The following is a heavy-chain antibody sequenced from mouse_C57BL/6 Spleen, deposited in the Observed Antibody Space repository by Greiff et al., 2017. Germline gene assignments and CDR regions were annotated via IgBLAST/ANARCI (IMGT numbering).Heavy chain of an antibody. Sequence: QVQLQQPGAELVMPGASVKLSCKASGYTFTSYWMHWVKQRPGQGLEWIGEIDPSDCYTNYNQKFKGKSTLTVDKSSSTAYMQLSSLTSEDSAVYYCARSSTVVATDYWGQGTTLTVSS. D-gene: IGHD1-1*01. CDR1: GYTFTSYW. CDR3: ARSSTVVATDY. V-gene: IGHV1-69*01. J-gene: IGHJ2*01. CDR2: IDPSDCYT.